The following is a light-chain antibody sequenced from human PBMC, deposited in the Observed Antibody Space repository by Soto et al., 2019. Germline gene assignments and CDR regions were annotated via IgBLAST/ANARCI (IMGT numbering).Light chain of an antibody. CDR3: QQSHSTRLT. V-gene: IGKV1-39*01. CDR2: AAS. J-gene: IGKJ4*01. CDR1: HSIGSS. Sequence: DIQMTQSPSSLSASVGDRVTTTCRASHSIGSSLNWYQHKPGMAPKLLIYAASSLQSGVPSRFSGSGSGTDFTLTISSLQPEDFATYYCQQSHSTRLTFGGGTKVEIK.